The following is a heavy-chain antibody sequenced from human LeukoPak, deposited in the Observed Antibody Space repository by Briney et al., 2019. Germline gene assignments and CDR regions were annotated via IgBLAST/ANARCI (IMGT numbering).Heavy chain of an antibody. CDR2: IYHSGST. CDR3: ARAVGNIESGQWLVQGFDY. CDR1: GGSISSSNW. V-gene: IGHV4-4*02. Sequence: SETLSLTCAVSGGSISSSNWWSWVRQPPGKGLEWIGEIYHSGSTNYNPSLKSRVTISVDKSKNQFSLKLSSVTAADTAVYYCARAVGNIESGQWLVQGFDYWGQGTLVTVSS. J-gene: IGHJ4*02. D-gene: IGHD6-19*01.